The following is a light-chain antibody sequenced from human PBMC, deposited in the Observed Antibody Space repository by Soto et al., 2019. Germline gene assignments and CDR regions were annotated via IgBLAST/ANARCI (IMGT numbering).Light chain of an antibody. CDR3: TSYTTSISVV. V-gene: IGLV2-14*01. Sequence: QSALTQPASVSGSPGQSITISCTGTGSDIGGYNYVSWYQQHPGKAPKVMIYEVSNRPSGVSNRFSASKSGNTASLTISGLRAEEEEDYYCTSYTTSISVVFGEGTKLPAL. J-gene: IGLJ2*01. CDR1: GSDIGGYNY. CDR2: EVS.